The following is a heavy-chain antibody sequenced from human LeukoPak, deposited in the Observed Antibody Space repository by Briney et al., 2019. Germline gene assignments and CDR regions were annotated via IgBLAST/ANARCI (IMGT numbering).Heavy chain of an antibody. V-gene: IGHV3-23*01. CDR3: ARDLAAAGTWFNP. CDR1: GFTVRTNA. J-gene: IGHJ5*02. Sequence: GGSLRVSCAASGFTVRTNAMGWGRQAPGKRLEWVSGSSAPGGGTVHADSVQGQFTISRDNSKNPLYLQKNSLRAEDTAVYYCARDLAAAGTWFNPAGEGTLVTVSS. D-gene: IGHD6-13*01. CDR2: SSAPGGGT.